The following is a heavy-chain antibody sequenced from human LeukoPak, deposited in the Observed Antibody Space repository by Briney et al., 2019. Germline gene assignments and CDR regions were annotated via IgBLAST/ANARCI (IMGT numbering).Heavy chain of an antibody. CDR3: ARASGSYDY. CDR1: GFTFSIYG. CDR2: IWNDGSVR. D-gene: IGHD1-26*01. Sequence: GGSLRLSCAASGFTFSIYGLHWVRQAPGKGLEWVAVIWNDGSVRYYADSVKGRFTISRDNSKNTLYLQMSNLRAEDTAVYYCARASGSYDYWGQGTLVTVSS. V-gene: IGHV3-33*01. J-gene: IGHJ4*02.